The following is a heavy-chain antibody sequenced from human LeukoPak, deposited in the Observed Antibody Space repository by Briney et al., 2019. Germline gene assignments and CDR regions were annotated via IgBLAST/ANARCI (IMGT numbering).Heavy chain of an antibody. J-gene: IGHJ4*02. CDR1: GGSISSSSYY. CDR3: ARLRPVVVTAGYFDY. CDR2: IYYTGST. V-gene: IGHV4-39*01. Sequence: SETLSLTCTVSGGSISSSSYYWGRIRQPPGKGLEWIAIIYYTGSTYYNPSLKSRVTMSVDTSKNQFSLKLTSVTAADTAVYYCARLRPVVVTAGYFDYWGQGTLVTVSS. D-gene: IGHD2-21*02.